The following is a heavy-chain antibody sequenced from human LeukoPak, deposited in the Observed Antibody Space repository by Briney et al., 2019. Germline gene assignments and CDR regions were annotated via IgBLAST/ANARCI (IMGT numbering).Heavy chain of an antibody. V-gene: IGHV1-2*02. Sequence: ASVKVSCKASGYTFTGYYMHWVRQAPGQGLEWMGWINPNSGGTNYAQKFQGRVTMTRDTSISTAYLELSRLRSDDTAVYYCARDSAQVGATGPFDSWGQGTLVTVSS. D-gene: IGHD1-26*01. CDR1: GYTFTGYY. CDR3: ARDSAQVGATGPFDS. J-gene: IGHJ4*02. CDR2: INPNSGGT.